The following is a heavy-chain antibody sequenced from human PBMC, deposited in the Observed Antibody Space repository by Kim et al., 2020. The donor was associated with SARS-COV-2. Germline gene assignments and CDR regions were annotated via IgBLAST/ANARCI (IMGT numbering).Heavy chain of an antibody. CDR1: GDTFSTYA. J-gene: IGHJ4*01. V-gene: IGHV1-69*06. CDR3: ARTINYYYDISGPGYFDH. CDR2: IIPISGTA. Sequence: SVKVSCKASGDTFSTYAITWVRQAPGQGLEWRGGIIPISGTANSAQKFLGRVTITADKSTSTAYMELSSLRSEDTAVYYCARTINYYYDISGPGYFDHW. D-gene: IGHD3-22*01.